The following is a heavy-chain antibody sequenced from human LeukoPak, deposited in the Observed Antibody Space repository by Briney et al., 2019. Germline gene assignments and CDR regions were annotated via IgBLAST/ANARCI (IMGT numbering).Heavy chain of an antibody. CDR1: GLTVSSTY. CDR3: ARENFDSSGYYSYYFDF. V-gene: IGHV3-53*01. Sequence: GGSLRLSCAASGLTVSSTYMSWVRQAPGKGLEWVSVIYSGGSTYCADSVKGRFTISRDNSKNTLYLQMSSLRAGDTAVYYCARENFDSSGYYSYYFDFWGQGTLVTVSS. D-gene: IGHD3-22*01. CDR2: IYSGGST. J-gene: IGHJ4*02.